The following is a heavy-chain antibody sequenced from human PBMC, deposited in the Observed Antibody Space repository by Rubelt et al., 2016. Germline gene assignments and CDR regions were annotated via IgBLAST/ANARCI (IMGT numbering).Heavy chain of an antibody. CDR1: GGSISSSSYY. CDR2: IYYSGST. J-gene: IGHJ4*02. Sequence: QLQLQESGPGLVKPSETLSLTCTVSGGSISSSSYYWGWIRQPPGKGLEGIGSIYYSGSTYYNPSLKSRVTMAVETSKNQFSLKLSSVTAADTAVYYCARHRESLSYFDYWGQGSLVTVSS. D-gene: IGHD2/OR15-2a*01. CDR3: ARHRESLSYFDY. V-gene: IGHV4-39*01.